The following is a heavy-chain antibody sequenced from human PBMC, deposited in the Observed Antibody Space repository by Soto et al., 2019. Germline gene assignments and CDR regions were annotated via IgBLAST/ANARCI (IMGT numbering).Heavy chain of an antibody. J-gene: IGHJ4*02. D-gene: IGHD3-22*01. CDR2: ISYDGSNK. CDR1: GFTFSSYG. Sequence: QVQLVESGGGVVQPGRSLRLSCAASGFTFSSYGMHWVRQAPGKGLEWVAVISYDGSNKYYADSVKGRFTISRDNSKNTLYLQMNSLRAEDTAVYYCAKDFPPKEDSSGYFDYWGQGTLVTVSS. CDR3: AKDFPPKEDSSGYFDY. V-gene: IGHV3-30*18.